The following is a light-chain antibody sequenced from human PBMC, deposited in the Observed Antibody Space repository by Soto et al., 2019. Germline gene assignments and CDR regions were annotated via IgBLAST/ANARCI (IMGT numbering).Light chain of an antibody. Sequence: TQSPAILSSSPGERVTLSCRASQSIATLLAWYQHKPCQAPRLLIYRTSNRATGIPDRFSGSGSGTDFSLIISGLQSEDFAIYYCQQYNNWPITFGQGTRLEIK. CDR1: QSIATL. CDR3: QQYNNWPIT. V-gene: IGKV3-15*01. J-gene: IGKJ5*01. CDR2: RTS.